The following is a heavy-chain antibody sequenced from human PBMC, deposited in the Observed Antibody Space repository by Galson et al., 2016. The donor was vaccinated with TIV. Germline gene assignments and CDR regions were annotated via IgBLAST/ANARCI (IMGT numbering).Heavy chain of an antibody. CDR2: IDHSGIT. CDR3: ARDCTSTTCRLYYYGMDV. J-gene: IGHJ6*02. D-gene: IGHD2-2*01. V-gene: IGHV4-38-2*01. CDR1: GYSINSGYY. Sequence: LSLTCAVSGYSINSGYYWGWVRQSPRKGLEWIGNIDHSGITYYNPSFKSRITISVDTSKNQISLTLNSVTAADTAVYYCARDCTSTTCRLYYYGMDVWGPGTTVIVSS.